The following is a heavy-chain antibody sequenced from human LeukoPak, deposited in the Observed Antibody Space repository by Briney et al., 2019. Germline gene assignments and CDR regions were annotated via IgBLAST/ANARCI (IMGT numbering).Heavy chain of an antibody. D-gene: IGHD4-17*01. CDR1: GGTFSSYA. J-gene: IGHJ4*02. CDR2: IIPIFGTA. V-gene: IGHV1-69*13. Sequence: SAKVSCKASGGTFSSYAISWVRQAPGQGLEWMGGIIPIFGTANYAQKFQGRVTITADESTSTAYMELSSLRSEDTAVYYCARAGYDYGDYVVVSYDYWGQGTLVTVSS. CDR3: ARAGYDYGDYVVVSYDY.